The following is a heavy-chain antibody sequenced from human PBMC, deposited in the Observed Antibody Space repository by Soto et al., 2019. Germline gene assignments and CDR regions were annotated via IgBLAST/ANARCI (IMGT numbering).Heavy chain of an antibody. CDR1: GGSFSYYS. CDR3: AREPSGESSTGNTAFAV. J-gene: IGHJ4*02. Sequence: QVQLQQWGVELLKPSETLSLTCAVHGGSFSYYSWTWIRQSTQSPGKWLEWIGQINHIGDTNYNPSLESPVTISLDLSKNQFSLSLNSVTAADTAVYYCAREPSGESSTGNTAFAVWSRGTLVTVSS. V-gene: IGHV4-34*02. CDR2: INHIGDT. D-gene: IGHD3-22*01.